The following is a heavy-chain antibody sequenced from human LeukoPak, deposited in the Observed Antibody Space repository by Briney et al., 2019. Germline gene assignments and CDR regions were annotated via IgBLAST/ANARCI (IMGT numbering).Heavy chain of an antibody. J-gene: IGHJ2*01. CDR1: GGSISSYY. CDR3: ASGVGQGQQFYWYFDL. CDR2: IYYSGST. V-gene: IGHV4-59*08. D-gene: IGHD6-13*01. Sequence: SETLSLTCTVSGGSISSYYWSWIRQPPGKGLEWIGYIYYSGSTNYNPSLKSRVTISVDTSKSQFSLKLSSVTAADTAVYYCASGVGQGQQFYWYFDLWGRGTLVTVSS.